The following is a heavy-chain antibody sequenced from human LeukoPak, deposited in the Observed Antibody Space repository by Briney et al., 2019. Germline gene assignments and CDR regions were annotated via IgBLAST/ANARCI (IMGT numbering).Heavy chain of an antibody. CDR2: ISSSSSYI. D-gene: IGHD6-6*01. Sequence: KPGGSLRLSCAASGFTFSSYSMNWVRQAPGKGLVWVSSISSSSSYIYYADSVKGRFTISRDNAKNSLYLQMNSLRAEDTAVYYCARGIAARPGYWGQGTLVTVSS. CDR1: GFTFSSYS. CDR3: ARGIAARPGY. V-gene: IGHV3-21*01. J-gene: IGHJ4*02.